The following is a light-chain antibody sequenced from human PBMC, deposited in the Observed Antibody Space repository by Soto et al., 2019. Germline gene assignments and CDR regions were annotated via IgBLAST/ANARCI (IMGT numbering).Light chain of an antibody. Sequence: EIVMTQSPATLSVSPGGSATLSCRASQHVSSNFAWYRQKPGQAPTLLIYGASTRATGIPARFSGSGSGTEFTLTSSRLQAEDFAFYYCQQYNSSPYTFGQGTKLEIK. CDR2: GAS. V-gene: IGKV3-15*01. CDR3: QQYNSSPYT. CDR1: QHVSSN. J-gene: IGKJ2*01.